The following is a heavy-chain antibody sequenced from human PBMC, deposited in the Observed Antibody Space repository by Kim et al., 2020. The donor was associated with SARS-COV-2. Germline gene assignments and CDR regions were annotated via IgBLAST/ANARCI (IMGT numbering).Heavy chain of an antibody. V-gene: IGHV1-69*13. CDR2: IIPNFGTA. J-gene: IGHJ6*02. CDR1: GDTFSSYA. CDR3: GGGALVATVPIYLYYYGVDV. Sequence: SVKVSCKASGDTFSSYAISWVRQAPGQGLEWMGWIIPNFGTATYAQKFPGRVAFSADDSTSTAYMEMSSLRSEDTAVYYCGGGALVATVPIYLYYYGVDVWGQGTTVTVSS. D-gene: IGHD5-12*01.